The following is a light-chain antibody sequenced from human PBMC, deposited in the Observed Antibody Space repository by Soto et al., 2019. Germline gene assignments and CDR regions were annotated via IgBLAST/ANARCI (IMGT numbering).Light chain of an antibody. Sequence: DIQLTQSPSFLSASVGDRVTITCRASQGISSYLAWYQQKPGKAPKLLIYAASTLQSGVPSRFXGSGSGTECTLTISSLQPEEFATYYCQQLNSYLAITFGQGTRLEIK. CDR2: AAS. CDR3: QQLNSYLAIT. V-gene: IGKV1-9*01. J-gene: IGKJ5*01. CDR1: QGISSY.